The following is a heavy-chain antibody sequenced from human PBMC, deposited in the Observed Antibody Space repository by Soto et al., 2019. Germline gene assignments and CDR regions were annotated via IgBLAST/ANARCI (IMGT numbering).Heavy chain of an antibody. J-gene: IGHJ4*02. V-gene: IGHV1-18*01. CDR3: AREASVLIPAAQPSRFDS. Sequence: ASLKVSCKGFGYSFMKYDINWVRQAPGQGLEWVGWISPYSGYTHSAQKFHGRLTLTTDTAASTAYMELRILRSADTALYYCAREASVLIPAAQPSRFDSWGQGTLVTVSS. D-gene: IGHD2-2*01. CDR1: GYSFMKYD. CDR2: ISPYSGYT.